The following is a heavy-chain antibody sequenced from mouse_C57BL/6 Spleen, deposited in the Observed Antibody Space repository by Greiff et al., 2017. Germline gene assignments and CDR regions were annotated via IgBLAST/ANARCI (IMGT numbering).Heavy chain of an antibody. CDR2: IYPRDGST. D-gene: IGHD1-1*01. J-gene: IGHJ2*01. Sequence: QVQLQQSDAELVKPGASVKISCKVSGYTFTDHTIHWMKQRPEQGLEWIGYIYPRDGSTKYNEKFKGKATLTADKSSSTAYLQLNSLTSEDSAVXFCAREETTVVATEGFDDWGQGTTLTVSS. CDR3: AREETTVVATEGFDD. CDR1: GYTFTDHT. V-gene: IGHV1-78*01.